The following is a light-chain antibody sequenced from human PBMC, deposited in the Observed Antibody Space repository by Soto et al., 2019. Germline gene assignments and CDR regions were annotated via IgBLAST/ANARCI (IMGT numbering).Light chain of an antibody. CDR3: TVWDDSLRGRL. CDR1: SSSIESNY. Sequence: QSVLTQPTSASGTPGQRVTISCSGTSSSIESNYVYWYQQLPGTAPRLLIYRNNQRPSGVPDRCSGSNSGTSASLAISAVRSEDVVDYYCTVWDDSLRGRLFGGGSKVTVL. CDR2: RNN. V-gene: IGLV1-47*01. J-gene: IGLJ2*01.